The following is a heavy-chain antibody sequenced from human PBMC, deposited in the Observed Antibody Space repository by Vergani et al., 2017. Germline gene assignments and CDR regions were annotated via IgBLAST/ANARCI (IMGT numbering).Heavy chain of an antibody. Sequence: QVQLVESGGGVVQPGRSLRLSCAASGCTFNQYGMRWVRQAPGKGLEWVAVTWYDGNNKQYADSVKGRFTISRDNSKSTMYLQMNSLRDEDTGVYYCARDLRLLYNRFDPWGQGTLVTVSS. D-gene: IGHD1-14*01. CDR1: GCTFNQYG. CDR2: TWYDGNNK. CDR3: ARDLRLLYNRFDP. V-gene: IGHV3-33*01. J-gene: IGHJ5*02.